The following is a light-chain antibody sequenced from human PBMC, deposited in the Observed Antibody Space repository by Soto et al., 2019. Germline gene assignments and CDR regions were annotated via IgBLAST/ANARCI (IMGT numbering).Light chain of an antibody. CDR2: DVS. CDR3: KSFTTSTPYV. J-gene: IGLJ1*01. CDR1: SSDIGSYNY. V-gene: IGLV2-14*01. Sequence: QSVLTQPASVSGSPGQSIAISCTGTSSDIGSYNYVSWYQQHPGKAPKLMIYDVSNRPSGVSDRFSGSKSGNTASLTISGLQAEDEADYYCKSFTTSTPYVFGTGTKVTVL.